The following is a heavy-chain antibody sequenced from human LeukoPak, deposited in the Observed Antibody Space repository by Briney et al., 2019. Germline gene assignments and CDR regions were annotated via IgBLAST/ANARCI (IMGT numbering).Heavy chain of an antibody. J-gene: IGHJ3*02. Sequence: HPGGSLRLSCAASGFTFSSYWMSWVRQAPGKGLEWVANIKQDGSEKYYVDSVKGRFTISRDNAKNSLYLQMNSLRAEDTAVYYCARDPYDTLAYGAFDIWGQGTVVTVSS. V-gene: IGHV3-7*01. CDR2: IKQDGSEK. D-gene: IGHD3-22*01. CDR3: ARDPYDTLAYGAFDI. CDR1: GFTFSSYW.